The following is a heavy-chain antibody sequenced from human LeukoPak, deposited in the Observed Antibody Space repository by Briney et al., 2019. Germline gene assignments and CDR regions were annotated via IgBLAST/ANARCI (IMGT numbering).Heavy chain of an antibody. CDR2: INSDGRTT. CDR3: AGTVGSAPDYYGSGGFAVLDY. J-gene: IGHJ4*02. V-gene: IGHV3-74*01. CDR1: GFTFSSYW. D-gene: IGHD3-10*01. Sequence: GGSLRLSCAASGFTFSSYWMHWVRQVPGKGLVWVSRINSDGRTTTYADSVKGRFTISRDNAKPTLFLQMNSLRAEDTAVYYCAGTVGSAPDYYGSGGFAVLDYWGQGTLVTVSS.